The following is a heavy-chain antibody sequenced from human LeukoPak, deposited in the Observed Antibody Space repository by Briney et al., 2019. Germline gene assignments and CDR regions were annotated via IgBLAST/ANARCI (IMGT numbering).Heavy chain of an antibody. CDR3: ARGAHGYVGWFDS. D-gene: IGHD3-16*01. CDR2: IYYSATT. V-gene: IGHV4-59*01. Sequence: KPSEALSLTCNVSGGSIRSDYWSWIRQSPGKGLEWIGYIYYSATTHYTPSLQSRVTISVDTSKNQLSLQMTSVTAADTAVYYCARGAHGYVGWFDSWGQGTLVTVSS. J-gene: IGHJ5*01. CDR1: GGSIRSDY.